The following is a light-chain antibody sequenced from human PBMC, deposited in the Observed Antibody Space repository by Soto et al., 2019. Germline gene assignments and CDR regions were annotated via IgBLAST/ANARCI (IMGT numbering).Light chain of an antibody. CDR3: QQSYSTPES. V-gene: IGKV1-39*01. CDR2: AAS. Sequence: DIQMTQSPSSLSASVGDRVTITCRASQSISSYLNWYQQKPGKAPKLLIYAASSLQSGVPSRFSVSVSGTDFTLTISSLQPEDFATYYCQQSYSTPESFGQGTKVDIK. CDR1: QSISSY. J-gene: IGKJ1*01.